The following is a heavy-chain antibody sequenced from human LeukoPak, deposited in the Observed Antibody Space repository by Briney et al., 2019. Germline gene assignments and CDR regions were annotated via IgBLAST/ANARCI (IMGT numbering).Heavy chain of an antibody. D-gene: IGHD6-19*01. CDR2: ISYDGSNK. CDR1: GFTFSSYA. V-gene: IGHV3-30*04. CDR3: ARDGTAVAGQRGIFDY. J-gene: IGHJ4*02. Sequence: AGGSLRLSCAASGFTFSSYAMHWVRQAPGKGLEWVAVISYDGSNKYYADSVKGRFTISRDNSKNTLYLQMNSLRAEDTAVYYCARDGTAVAGQRGIFDYWGQGTLVTVSS.